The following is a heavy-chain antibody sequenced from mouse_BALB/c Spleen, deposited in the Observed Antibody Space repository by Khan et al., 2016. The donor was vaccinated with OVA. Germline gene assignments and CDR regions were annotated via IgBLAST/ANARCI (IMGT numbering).Heavy chain of an antibody. CDR3: ARIKKIVATYFDY. J-gene: IGHJ2*01. V-gene: IGHV1S81*02. D-gene: IGHD1-1*01. CDR2: TNPTNGRT. Sequence: QVQLQQSGAELVKAAASVKMSCKASGYTFTSYCMHWVKQRLGQGLEWFAETNPTNGRTYYNEKFKSKATLTVDKSSSPAYMLLSGPTFEDSAVYYSARIKKIVATYFDYWGQGTTLTVSS. CDR1: GYTFTSYC.